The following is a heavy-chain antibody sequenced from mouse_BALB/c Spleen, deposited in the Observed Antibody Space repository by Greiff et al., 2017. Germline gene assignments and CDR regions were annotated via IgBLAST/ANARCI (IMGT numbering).Heavy chain of an antibody. CDR3: AREGDRYDGKYFDY. Sequence: EVQLVESGPELVKPGASVKIPCKASGYTFTDYNMDWVKQSHGKSLEWIGDINPNNGGTIYNQKFKGKATLTVDKSSSTAYMELRSLTSEDTAVYYCAREGDRYDGKYFDYWGQGTTLTVSS. V-gene: IGHV1-18*01. CDR1: GYTFTDYN. J-gene: IGHJ2*01. CDR2: INPNNGGT. D-gene: IGHD2-14*01.